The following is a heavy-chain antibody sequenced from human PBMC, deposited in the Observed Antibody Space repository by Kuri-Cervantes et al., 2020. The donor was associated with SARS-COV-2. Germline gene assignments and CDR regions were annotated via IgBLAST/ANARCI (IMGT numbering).Heavy chain of an antibody. D-gene: IGHD1-26*01. Sequence: VKVSCKASGYTFTSYGISWVRQAPGQGLEWMGWISAYNGNTNYAQKLQGRVTMTTDTSTSTAYMELRSLRSDDTAVYYCARGVVGAIHPEYFQHWGQGTLVTVSS. CDR2: ISAYNGNT. J-gene: IGHJ1*01. CDR1: GYTFTSYG. V-gene: IGHV1-18*01. CDR3: ARGVVGAIHPEYFQH.